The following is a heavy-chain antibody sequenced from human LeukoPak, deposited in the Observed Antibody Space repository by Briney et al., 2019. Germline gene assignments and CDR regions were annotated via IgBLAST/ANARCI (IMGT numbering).Heavy chain of an antibody. CDR3: ARARDFASGSRIDY. V-gene: IGHV4-4*07. CDR1: DGSISGYY. D-gene: IGHD3-10*01. J-gene: IGHJ4*02. Sequence: PSETLSLTCTVSDGSISGYYWTWIRQPAGKGLEWIGRIYTSDNTIYNPSLRSRVTMSVDTSKNQFSLKLSSVTAADTAVYYCARARDFASGSRIDYWGQGILVTVSS. CDR2: IYTSDNT.